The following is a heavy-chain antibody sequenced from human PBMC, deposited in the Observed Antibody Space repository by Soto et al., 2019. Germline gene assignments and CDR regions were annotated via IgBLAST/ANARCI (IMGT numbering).Heavy chain of an antibody. Sequence: QVQLVESGGGVVQPGRSLRLCCAASGFTFSSYGMHWVRQAPGKGLAWVAVISYDGSNKYYADSVKGRFTNSRDNSKNPLYLQMNSLRAEDTAVYYCAEDRGDYDFWSGYYPRRPYGMDVWGQGTTVTVSS. CDR2: ISYDGSNK. CDR1: GFTFSSYG. D-gene: IGHD3-3*01. CDR3: AEDRGDYDFWSGYYPRRPYGMDV. V-gene: IGHV3-30*18. J-gene: IGHJ6*02.